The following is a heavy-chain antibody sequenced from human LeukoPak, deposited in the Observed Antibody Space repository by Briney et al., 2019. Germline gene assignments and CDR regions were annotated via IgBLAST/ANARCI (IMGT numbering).Heavy chain of an antibody. CDR3: AKDGGLWVSAHWGDS. Sequence: GGSLRLSCAASGFTFSIYAMNWVRQAPGKGLKWVSTITTGGPNTYYADSVKGRFTVSRDDSKNTLYLQMNSLRAEDTAVYYCAKDGGLWVSAHWGDSWGRGTLVTVSS. CDR1: GFTFSIYA. V-gene: IGHV3-23*01. J-gene: IGHJ4*02. CDR2: ITTGGPNT. D-gene: IGHD7-27*01.